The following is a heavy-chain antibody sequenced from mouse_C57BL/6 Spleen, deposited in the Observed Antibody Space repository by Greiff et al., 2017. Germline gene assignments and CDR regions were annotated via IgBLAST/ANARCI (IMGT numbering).Heavy chain of an antibody. CDR3: ARVGEEMDY. Sequence: DVKLQESGPGLVKPSQSLSLTCSVTGYSITSGYYWNWIRQFPGNKLEWMGYISYDGSNNYNPSLKNRISITRDTSKNQFFLKLNSVTTEDTATYYCARVGEEMDYWGQGTSVTVSS. CDR1: GYSITSGYY. J-gene: IGHJ4*01. CDR2: ISYDGSN. V-gene: IGHV3-6*01.